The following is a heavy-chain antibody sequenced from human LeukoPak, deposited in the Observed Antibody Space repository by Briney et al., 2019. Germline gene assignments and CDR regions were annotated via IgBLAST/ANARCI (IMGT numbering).Heavy chain of an antibody. CDR3: ARDLLGYCSSTSCYEGPGPFGY. Sequence: HPGGSLRLSCAASGFTLSNYWMQWVRQAPGKGLVWVSRINSDGSSTSYADSVKGRFTISRDNAKNTLYLQMNSLRAEDTAVYYCARDLLGYCSSTSCYEGPGPFGYWGQGTLVTVSS. D-gene: IGHD2-2*01. CDR2: INSDGSST. CDR1: GFTLSNYW. V-gene: IGHV3-74*01. J-gene: IGHJ4*02.